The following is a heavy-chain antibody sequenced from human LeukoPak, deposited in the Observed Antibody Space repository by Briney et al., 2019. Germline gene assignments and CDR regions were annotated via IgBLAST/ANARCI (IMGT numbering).Heavy chain of an antibody. CDR2: INHYGST. Sequence: SETLSLTCSVSGYSISSAYYWGWIRQPPGKGLEWIGEINHYGSTNYNPSLKSQITISVDTSKTQFSLKLSSVTAADTAVYYCARLPDYYSRHGAPGWGQGTLVTVSS. D-gene: IGHD3-10*01. V-gene: IGHV4-38-2*02. CDR3: ARLPDYYSRHGAPG. J-gene: IGHJ4*02. CDR1: GYSISSAYY.